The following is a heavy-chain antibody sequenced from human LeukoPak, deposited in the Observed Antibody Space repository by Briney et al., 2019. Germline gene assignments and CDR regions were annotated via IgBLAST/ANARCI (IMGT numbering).Heavy chain of an antibody. CDR3: ARGLVDYELPKGYIDY. CDR1: GDSISSYY. D-gene: IGHD3-22*01. J-gene: IGHJ4*02. V-gene: IGHV4-59*12. Sequence: SETLSLTCTVSGDSISSYYWSWIRQPPGKGLEWIGYIYYSGSTNYNPSVKSRVTITVDTSKNQFSLKLSSVTAADTAVYYCARGLVDYELPKGYIDYWGRGTLVTVSS. CDR2: IYYSGST.